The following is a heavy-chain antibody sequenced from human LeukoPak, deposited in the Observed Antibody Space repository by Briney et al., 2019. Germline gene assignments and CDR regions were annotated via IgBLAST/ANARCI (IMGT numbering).Heavy chain of an antibody. D-gene: IGHD1-14*01. J-gene: IGHJ3*02. CDR3: AKGNTRTLGDAFDI. CDR1: GFTFDDYA. Sequence: PGRSLRLSCAASGFTFDDYAMHWVRHAPGKGLEWVSGISWNSGSIGYADSVKGRFTISRDNAKNSLYLQMNSLRAEDMALYYCAKGNTRTLGDAFDIWGQGTMVTVSS. CDR2: ISWNSGSI. V-gene: IGHV3-9*03.